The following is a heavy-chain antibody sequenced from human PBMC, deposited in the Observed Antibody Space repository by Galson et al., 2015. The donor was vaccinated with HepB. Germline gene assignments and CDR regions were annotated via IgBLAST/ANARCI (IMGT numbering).Heavy chain of an antibody. J-gene: IGHJ5*02. CDR3: ARERRIQPGVAATLGENWFDP. V-gene: IGHV6-1*01. D-gene: IGHD2-15*01. CDR1: GDSVSSNSAA. CDR2: TYYRSKWYN. Sequence: CAISGDSVSSNSAAWNWIRQSPSRGLEWLGRTYYRSKWYNDYAVSVKSRITINPDTSKNQFSLQLNSVTPEDTAVYCCARERRIQPGVAATLGENWFDPWGQGTLVTVSS.